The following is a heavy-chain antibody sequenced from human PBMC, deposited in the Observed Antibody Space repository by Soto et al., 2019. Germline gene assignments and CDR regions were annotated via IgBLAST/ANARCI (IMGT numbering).Heavy chain of an antibody. Sequence: SETLSLTCAVYDGSFSGYYWTWIRQPPGKGLEWIGEVSHRGDTNYNPSLQSRVTISVDTSKNQVSLKLSSVTAADTAVYYCARGNVVAIDYWGQGTLVTVSS. J-gene: IGHJ4*02. CDR2: VSHRGDT. CDR1: DGSFSGYY. D-gene: IGHD2-21*01. CDR3: ARGNVVAIDY. V-gene: IGHV4-34*01.